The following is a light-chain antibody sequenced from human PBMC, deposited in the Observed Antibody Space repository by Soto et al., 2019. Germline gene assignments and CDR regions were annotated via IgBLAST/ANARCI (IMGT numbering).Light chain of an antibody. Sequence: QSVLTQPPSASGTPGQSVTISCSGSSSNIGNNFVFWYHQVPGTAPVLLIYANTQRSSGVPDRVSGSKSGTSASLAISGRRDDDEGDYYCAVWDDGLSGWVLGGGTKLTVL. CDR3: AVWDDGLSGWV. J-gene: IGLJ3*02. V-gene: IGLV1-47*02. CDR1: SSNIGNNF. CDR2: ANT.